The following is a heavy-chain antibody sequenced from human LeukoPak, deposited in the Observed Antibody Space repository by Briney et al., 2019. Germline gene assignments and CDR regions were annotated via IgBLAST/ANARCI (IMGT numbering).Heavy chain of an antibody. CDR3: ARWDCSSTSCYWYY. J-gene: IGHJ4*02. Sequence: PWGSLRLSCAASGFTFSSYIMNWVRQAPGKGLEWDSSISSSSIYYADSMKGRFTISRDNTKNSLYLQMNSLSAEDTAIYYCARWDCSSTSCYWYYWGEGTLVTVSS. CDR2: ISSSSI. CDR1: GFTFSSYI. V-gene: IGHV3-21*01. D-gene: IGHD2-2*01.